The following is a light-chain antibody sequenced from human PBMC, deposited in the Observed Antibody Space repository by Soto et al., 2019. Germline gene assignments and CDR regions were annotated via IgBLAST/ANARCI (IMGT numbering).Light chain of an antibody. CDR3: CSYAGSYTYV. CDR2: DVS. V-gene: IGLV2-11*01. Sequence: ALTQPRSVSGSPGQSVTISCTGTSSDVGGYNYVSWYQQHPGKAPKLMIYDVSKRPSGVPDRFSGSKSSNTASLTISGLQAEDEADYYCCSYAGSYTYVFGTGTKVTVL. J-gene: IGLJ1*01. CDR1: SSDVGGYNY.